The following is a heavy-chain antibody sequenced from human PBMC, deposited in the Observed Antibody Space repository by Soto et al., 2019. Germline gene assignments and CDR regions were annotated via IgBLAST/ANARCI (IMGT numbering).Heavy chain of an antibody. Sequence: ASVKVCCKASGYTFTSYGISWVRQAHGQGLEWMGWISAYNGNTNYAQKLQGRITMTTDTSTSTAYMELRSLRSDDTAVYYCASRGRVYYYGSGSYSGAFDIWGQGTMVTVSS. J-gene: IGHJ3*02. V-gene: IGHV1-18*01. D-gene: IGHD3-10*01. CDR2: ISAYNGNT. CDR3: ASRGRVYYYGSGSYSGAFDI. CDR1: GYTFTSYG.